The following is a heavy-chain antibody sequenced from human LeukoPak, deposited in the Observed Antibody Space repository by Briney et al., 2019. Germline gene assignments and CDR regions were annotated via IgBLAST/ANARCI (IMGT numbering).Heavy chain of an antibody. J-gene: IGHJ3*02. Sequence: SETLSLTCTLSGGSIRTHDWSWIRQPPGKGLEWIGYIYYSGTTNYNPSLKSRVTISVDRAKNQFSLRLNSVTAADTAVYYCARGAAVFYDAFDIWGQGTMVTVSS. D-gene: IGHD6-19*01. CDR2: IYYSGTT. CDR3: ARGAAVFYDAFDI. V-gene: IGHV4-59*11. CDR1: GGSIRTHD.